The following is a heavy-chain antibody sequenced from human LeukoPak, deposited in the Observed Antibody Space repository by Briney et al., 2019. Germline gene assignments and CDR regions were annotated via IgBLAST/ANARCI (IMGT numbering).Heavy chain of an antibody. D-gene: IGHD4-23*01. Sequence: GGSLRLSCAASGFTFSSYGMHWVRQAPGKGLEWVAVIWYDGSNKYYADSVKGRFTISRDNSKNTLYLQMNSLRAEDTAVYYCARPILGSGGGMDVWGQGTTVTVSS. CDR2: IWYDGSNK. V-gene: IGHV3-33*01. CDR1: GFTFSSYG. J-gene: IGHJ6*02. CDR3: ARPILGSGGGMDV.